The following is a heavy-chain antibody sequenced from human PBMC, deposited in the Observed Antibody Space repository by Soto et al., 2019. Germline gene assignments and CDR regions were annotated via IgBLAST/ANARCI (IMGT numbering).Heavy chain of an antibody. CDR2: ISYDGSNK. V-gene: IGHV3-30*18. Sequence: QVQLVESGGGVVQPGRSLRLSCAASGFTFSSYGMHWVRQAPGKGLEWVAVISYDGSNKYYPDSVKGRFTISRDNSKNPLFLQMNSLRAEDTAVYYCAKEGGYYGSGSYSVGENYYGMDVWGQGTTVTVSS. CDR3: AKEGGYYGSGSYSVGENYYGMDV. CDR1: GFTFSSYG. D-gene: IGHD3-10*01. J-gene: IGHJ6*02.